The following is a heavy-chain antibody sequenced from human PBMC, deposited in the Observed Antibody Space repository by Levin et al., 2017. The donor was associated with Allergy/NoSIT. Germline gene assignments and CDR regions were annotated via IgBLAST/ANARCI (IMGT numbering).Heavy chain of an antibody. Sequence: SQTLSLTCTVSGGSISNSYWSWLRQPPGKGLEWIGYIYYSGSTNYNPSLKSRVTISVDTSQNQFSLKLSSVTAADTAVYYCAREGLPGSPYFDYWGQGTLVTVSS. J-gene: IGHJ4*02. CDR1: GGSISNSY. CDR2: IYYSGST. CDR3: AREGLPGSPYFDY. D-gene: IGHD2-15*01. V-gene: IGHV4-59*01.